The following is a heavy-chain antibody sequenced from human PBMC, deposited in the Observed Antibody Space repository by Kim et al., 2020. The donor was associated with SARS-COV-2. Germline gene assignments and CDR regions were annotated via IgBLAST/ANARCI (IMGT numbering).Heavy chain of an antibody. CDR1: GGTFSSYA. CDR3: ARDRPELPFLSGWFDP. Sequence: SVKVSCKASGGTFSSYAISWVRQAPGQGLEWMGRIIPILGIANYAQKFQGRVTITADKSTSTAYMELSSLRSEDTAVYYCARDRPELPFLSGWFDPWGQGTLVTISS. J-gene: IGHJ5*02. V-gene: IGHV1-69*04. D-gene: IGHD1-7*01. CDR2: IIPILGIA.